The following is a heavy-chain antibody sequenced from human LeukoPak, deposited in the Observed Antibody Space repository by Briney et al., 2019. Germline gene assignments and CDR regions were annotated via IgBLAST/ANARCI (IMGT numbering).Heavy chain of an antibody. D-gene: IGHD4-17*01. CDR1: GYTFTGYY. Sequence: GASVKVSCKASGYTFTGYYMHWVRQAPGQGLEWMGWINPNSGGTNYAQRFQGRVTMTRDTSISTAYMELSRLRSDDTAVYYCARDRYGDYAFGLGWFDPWGQGTLVTVSS. CDR2: INPNSGGT. V-gene: IGHV1-2*02. CDR3: ARDRYGDYAFGLGWFDP. J-gene: IGHJ5*02.